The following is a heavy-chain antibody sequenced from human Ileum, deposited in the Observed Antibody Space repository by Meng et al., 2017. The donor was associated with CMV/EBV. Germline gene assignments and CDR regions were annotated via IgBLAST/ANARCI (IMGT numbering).Heavy chain of an antibody. CDR2: ISGSGVST. CDR3: AKDCWFDP. Sequence: GESLKISCAASGFTFSSYAMSWVRQAPGKGLEWVSAISGSGVSTNYADSVRGRFTISRDNSKNTLYLQMNGLRAEDTAVYYCAKDCWFDPWGQGTLVTVSS. J-gene: IGHJ5*02. CDR1: GFTFSSYA. V-gene: IGHV3-23*01.